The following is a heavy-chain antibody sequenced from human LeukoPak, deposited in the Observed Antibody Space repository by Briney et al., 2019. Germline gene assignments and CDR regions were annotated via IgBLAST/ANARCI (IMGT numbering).Heavy chain of an antibody. CDR3: ARGNILKVPDY. J-gene: IGHJ4*02. CDR2: ISSSSSTI. CDR1: GFTFSSYA. V-gene: IGHV3-48*01. Sequence: GGSLRLSCAASGFTFSSYAMSWVRQAPGKGLEWVSYISSSSSTIYYADSVKGRFTISRDNAKNSLYLQMNSLRAEDTAVYYCARGNILKVPDYWGQGTLVTVSS. D-gene: IGHD2/OR15-2a*01.